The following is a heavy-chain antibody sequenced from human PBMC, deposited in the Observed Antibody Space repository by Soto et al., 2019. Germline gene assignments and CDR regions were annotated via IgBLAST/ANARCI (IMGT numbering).Heavy chain of an antibody. CDR3: ARSSFGVAPGFDY. CDR1: GYTFTSYG. Sequence: GASVKVSCKASGYTFTSYGISWVRQAPGQGLEWMGWISAYNGNTNYAQKFQGRVTITRDTSASTAYMELSSLRSEDTAVYYCARSSFGVAPGFDYWGQGTLVTVSS. CDR2: ISAYNGNT. D-gene: IGHD3-3*01. J-gene: IGHJ4*02. V-gene: IGHV1-18*01.